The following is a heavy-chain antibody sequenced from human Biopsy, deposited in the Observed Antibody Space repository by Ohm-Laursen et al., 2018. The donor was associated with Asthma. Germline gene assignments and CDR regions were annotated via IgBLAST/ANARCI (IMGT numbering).Heavy chain of an antibody. CDR3: ARGDTGGWSQYYFDY. Sequence: GQTLSLTCAASGLTVSRDSMFWVRQAPGKGLEWVSVIYSGGTSHTADSVRARFTISRDYSKNTLYLQMHSLRAEDTAVYYCARGDTGGWSQYYFDYWGQGTLVTVSS. D-gene: IGHD2-8*02. V-gene: IGHV3-53*01. J-gene: IGHJ4*02. CDR2: IYSGGTS. CDR1: GLTVSRDS.